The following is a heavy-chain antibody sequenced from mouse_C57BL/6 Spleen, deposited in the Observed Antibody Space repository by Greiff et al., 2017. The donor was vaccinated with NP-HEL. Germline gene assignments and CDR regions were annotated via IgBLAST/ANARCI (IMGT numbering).Heavy chain of an antibody. Sequence: EVQRVESGGGLVKPGGSLKLSCAASGFTFSDYGMHWVRQAPEKGLEWVAYISSGSSTIYYADTVKGRFTISRDNAKNTLFLQMTSLRSEDTAMYYCARTYYDYEEAWFAYWGQGTLVTVSA. J-gene: IGHJ3*01. V-gene: IGHV5-17*01. CDR2: ISSGSSTI. CDR3: ARTYYDYEEAWFAY. D-gene: IGHD2-4*01. CDR1: GFTFSDYG.